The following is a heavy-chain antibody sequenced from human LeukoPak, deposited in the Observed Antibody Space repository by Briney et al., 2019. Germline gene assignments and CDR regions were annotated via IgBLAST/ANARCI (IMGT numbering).Heavy chain of an antibody. CDR1: GFTFSSYE. D-gene: IGHD3-22*01. Sequence: GGSLRLSCAASGFTFSSYEMNWVRQAPGQGLEWVAYISSSGSTVYYADSVKGRFTIPRDNAKSSLFLQMNSLRAEDTADYYCAREKFYDNSGFDYWGQGTLVTVSS. CDR2: ISSSGSTV. J-gene: IGHJ4*02. V-gene: IGHV3-48*03. CDR3: AREKFYDNSGFDY.